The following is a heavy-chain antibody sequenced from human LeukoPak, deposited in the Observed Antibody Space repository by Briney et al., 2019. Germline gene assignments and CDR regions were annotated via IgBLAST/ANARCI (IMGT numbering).Heavy chain of an antibody. CDR3: APTPEAYSSNWNV. V-gene: IGHV1-2*02. CDR2: TNPNSGFT. D-gene: IGHD6-13*01. J-gene: IGHJ4*02. CDR1: GYTFTDDY. Sequence: ASVKVSCKASGYTFTDDYMHWVRQAPGQGLEWMGWTNPNSGFTNYAQKFQGRVTMTRDPSISTAYTEVRRLRSDDTAVYYCAPTPEAYSSNWNVWGQGTLVTVSS.